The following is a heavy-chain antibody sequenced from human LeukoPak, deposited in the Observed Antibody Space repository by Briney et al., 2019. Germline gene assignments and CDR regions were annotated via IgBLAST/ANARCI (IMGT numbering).Heavy chain of an antibody. CDR1: GYTFINYG. Sequence: GAAVKVSCKASGYTFINYGITWVRQAPGQGLERMGWISAYNSAYNGNTHYAQKLQGRVTMATDTSTNTGYMELRSLRSDDTAVYYCAREYGSGSYTGLAYWGQGPLVTVPS. J-gene: IGHJ4*02. V-gene: IGHV1-18*01. D-gene: IGHD3-10*01. CDR3: AREYGSGSYTGLAY. CDR2: ISAYNSAYNGNT.